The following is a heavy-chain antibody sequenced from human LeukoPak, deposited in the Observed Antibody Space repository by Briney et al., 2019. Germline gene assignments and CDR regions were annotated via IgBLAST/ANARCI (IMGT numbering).Heavy chain of an antibody. CDR3: AKAPTYGDYNTGYYYHYMDV. V-gene: IGHV3-21*04. J-gene: IGHJ6*03. Sequence: GGSLRLSCAASGFTFSSYSMNWVRQAPGKGLEWVSSISSSSSYIYYADSVKGRFTISRDNSKNTLYLQMNSLRAEDTAFYYRAKAPTYGDYNTGYYYHYMDVWGKGTTVTVSS. D-gene: IGHD4-17*01. CDR1: GFTFSSYS. CDR2: ISSSSSYI.